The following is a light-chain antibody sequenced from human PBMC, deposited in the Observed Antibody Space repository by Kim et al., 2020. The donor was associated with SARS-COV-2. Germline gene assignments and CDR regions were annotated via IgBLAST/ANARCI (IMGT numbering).Light chain of an antibody. CDR2: MDS. V-gene: IGLV3-9*01. CDR3: QVWDSSTAV. CDR1: NIGSKN. J-gene: IGLJ3*02. Sequence: SVALGQPARITCVVNNIGSKNVLWYQQKPGHAPVLVIYMDSNRPSWIPERFSGSNSGNTATLTNSRAQAGDEADYYCQVWDSSTAVFCGGTQLTVL.